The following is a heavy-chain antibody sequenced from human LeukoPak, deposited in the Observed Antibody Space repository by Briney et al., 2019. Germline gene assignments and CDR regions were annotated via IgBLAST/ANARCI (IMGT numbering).Heavy chain of an antibody. D-gene: IGHD1-26*01. J-gene: IGHJ4*02. CDR1: GVSVSSNTAA. V-gene: IGHV6-1*01. Sequence: SQTLSLTCAISGVSVSSNTAAWNWIRQSPSKGLEWLGWTYYRSKGYNDYAVSVKSRITIKADTSKNPFSRQLNSVTPEEKAVYYCARVLDVGPTYFDYWGQGTLVTVSS. CDR3: ARVLDVGPTYFDY. CDR2: TYYRSKGYN.